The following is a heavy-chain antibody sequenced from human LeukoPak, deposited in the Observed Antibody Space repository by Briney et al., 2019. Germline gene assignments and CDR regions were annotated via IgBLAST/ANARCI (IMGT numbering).Heavy chain of an antibody. V-gene: IGHV4-4*07. D-gene: IGHD4-17*01. CDR1: GDSISSHY. CDR2: ISTSGST. CDR3: ARGPPSYGDYVDYYFYMDV. J-gene: IGHJ6*03. Sequence: TSETLSLTCSVSGDSISSHYKAWVRQSAGKGLQWIGRISTSGSTNYNPSLKSRVTMSVDRSTNEFSLTVRSVTAADTALYYCARGPPSYGDYVDYYFYMDVWGKGTTVTVSS.